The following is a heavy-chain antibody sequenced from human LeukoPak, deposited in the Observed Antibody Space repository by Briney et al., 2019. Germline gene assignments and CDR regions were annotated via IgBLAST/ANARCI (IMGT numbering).Heavy chain of an antibody. D-gene: IGHD4-23*01. V-gene: IGHV3-33*06. CDR1: GFTFSSYG. CDR3: AKDLGGGLRWDMFDY. CDR2: IWYDGSNK. Sequence: GGSLRLSCAASGFTFSSYGMHWVRQAPGKGLEWVAVIWYDGSNKYYADSVKGRFTISRDNSKNTLYLQMNSLRAEDTAVYYCAKDLGGGLRWDMFDYWGQGTLVTVSS. J-gene: IGHJ4*02.